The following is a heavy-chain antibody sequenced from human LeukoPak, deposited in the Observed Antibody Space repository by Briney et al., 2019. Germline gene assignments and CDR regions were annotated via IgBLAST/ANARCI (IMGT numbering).Heavy chain of an antibody. CDR1: GFTFSSYS. Sequence: GGSLRLSCAASGFTFSSYSMNWVRQAPGKGREWVSSISSSSSYIYYADSVKGRFTISRDNSKDTLYLQMNNLRAEDTAVYYCASQYDPYDVLTGFYLLHWGQGTLVTVSS. CDR3: ASQYDPYDVLTGFYLLH. D-gene: IGHD3-9*01. V-gene: IGHV3-21*01. J-gene: IGHJ1*01. CDR2: ISSSSSYI.